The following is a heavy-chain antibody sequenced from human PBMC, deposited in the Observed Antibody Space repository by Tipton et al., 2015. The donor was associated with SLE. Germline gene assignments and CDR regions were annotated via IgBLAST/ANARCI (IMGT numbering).Heavy chain of an antibody. CDR3: AREDDFWGGYYT. CDR1: GGSISSGDFY. CDR2: IYYSGST. V-gene: IGHV4-30-4*01. D-gene: IGHD3-3*01. J-gene: IGHJ5*02. Sequence: TLSLTCTVSGGSISSGDFYWSWIRQPPEKGLEWIGYIYYSGSTYYNPSLKSRVTISVDTSKNQFSLKLSSVTAADTAVYYCAREDDFWGGYYTWGQGTLVTVSS.